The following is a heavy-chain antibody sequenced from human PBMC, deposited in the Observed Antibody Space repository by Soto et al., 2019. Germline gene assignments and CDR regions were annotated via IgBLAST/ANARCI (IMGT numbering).Heavy chain of an antibody. CDR3: ARHYYYYYGMDV. D-gene: IGHD3-10*01. CDR2: IDPSDSYT. V-gene: IGHV5-10-1*01. CDR1: GYSFTSYW. J-gene: IGHJ6*02. Sequence: GESLKISCKGSGYSFTSYWISWVRQMPGKGLGWMGRIDPSDSYTNYSPSFQGHVTISADKSISTAYLQWSSLKASDTAMYYCARHYYYYYGMDVWGQGTTVTVSS.